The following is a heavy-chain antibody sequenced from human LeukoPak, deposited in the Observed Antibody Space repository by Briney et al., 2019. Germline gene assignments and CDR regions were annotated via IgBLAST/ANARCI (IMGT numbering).Heavy chain of an antibody. CDR3: AKRSRDRRGWFDY. Sequence: GGSLRLSCAASGFTFSSYAMSWVRQAPGKGLEWVSAISDGGDTTYYADSVKGRFTISRDNSKDTLYLQMNTLRAEDTAVYYCAKRSRDRRGWFDYWGQGTLVTVSS. J-gene: IGHJ4*02. CDR1: GFTFSSYA. CDR2: ISDGGDTT. V-gene: IGHV3-23*01. D-gene: IGHD6-19*01.